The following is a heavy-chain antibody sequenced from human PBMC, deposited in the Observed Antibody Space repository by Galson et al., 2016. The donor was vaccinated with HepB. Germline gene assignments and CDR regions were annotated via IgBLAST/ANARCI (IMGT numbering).Heavy chain of an antibody. CDR1: GFTFSDYY. D-gene: IGHD1-26*01. Sequence: SLRLSCAASGFTFSDYYMSWIRQAPGKGLEWVSHISSSGATIHYADSVKGRFTISRDNAKNSLYLHMNSLRAEDTAVYYCARGVGAPPFMDVWGQGTTGTVSS. J-gene: IGHJ6*02. CDR2: ISSSGATI. CDR3: ARGVGAPPFMDV. V-gene: IGHV3-11*01.